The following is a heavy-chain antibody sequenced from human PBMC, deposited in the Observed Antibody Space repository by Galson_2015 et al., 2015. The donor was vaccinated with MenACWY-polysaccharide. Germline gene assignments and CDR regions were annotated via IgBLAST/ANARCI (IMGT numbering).Heavy chain of an antibody. J-gene: IGHJ6*02. CDR3: ARVRGGGYYYGMDV. CDR1: GFTFSSYS. Sequence: SLRLSCAASGFTFSSYSMNWVRQAPGKGLEWVSYISSSSSTIYYADSVKGRFTISRDNAKNSLYLQMNSLRAEDTAVYYCARVRGGGYYYGMDVWGQGTLITVSS. V-gene: IGHV3-48*01. CDR2: ISSSSSTI. D-gene: IGHD3-10*01.